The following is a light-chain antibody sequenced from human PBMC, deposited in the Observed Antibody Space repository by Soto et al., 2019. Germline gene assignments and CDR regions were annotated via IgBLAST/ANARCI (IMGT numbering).Light chain of an antibody. Sequence: EIVLTQSPGTLSLSPGDRATLSCRASQTISSTYLAWYQQNPGQAPRLLIYAASTRATGVPDRLSGSGSGTDFTLTISNLEPEDFAVYYCQQHISWPLTFGGGTKVDIK. J-gene: IGKJ4*01. CDR3: QQHISWPLT. CDR2: AAS. CDR1: QTISSTY. V-gene: IGKV3D-20*02.